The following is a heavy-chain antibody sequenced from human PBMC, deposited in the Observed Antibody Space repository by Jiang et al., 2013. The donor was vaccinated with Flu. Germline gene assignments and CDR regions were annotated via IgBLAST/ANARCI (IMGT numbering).Heavy chain of an antibody. CDR2: INAANGDT. CDR1: GYTFTKYG. Sequence: SGAEVKTPGASVKVVCKASGYTFTKYGLHWVRQAPGQRLEWMGWINAANGDTGYSQNFQGRVTFTRDTSATTAYMELSSLRSEDTAVYYCARKDYYHSGSYSNFEDWGQGTLVTVSS. CDR3: ARKDYYHSGSYSNFED. D-gene: IGHD3-10*01. V-gene: IGHV1-3*01. J-gene: IGHJ4*02.